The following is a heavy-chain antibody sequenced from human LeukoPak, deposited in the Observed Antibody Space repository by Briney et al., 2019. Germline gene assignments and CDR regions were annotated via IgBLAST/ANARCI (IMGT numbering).Heavy chain of an antibody. CDR3: AKVESSGYYFGCCDY. V-gene: IGHV3-23*01. J-gene: IGHJ4*02. CDR2: ISGSGGST. Sequence: GGSLRLSCAASGFTFSSYAMSWVRQAPGKGLEWVSAISGSGGSTYYADSVKGRFTISRDNSKNTLYLQMNSLRAEDTAVYYCAKVESSGYYFGCCDYWGQGTLVTVSS. CDR1: GFTFSSYA. D-gene: IGHD3-22*01.